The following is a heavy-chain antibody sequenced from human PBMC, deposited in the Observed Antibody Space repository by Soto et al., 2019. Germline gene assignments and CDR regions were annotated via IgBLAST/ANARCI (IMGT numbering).Heavy chain of an antibody. V-gene: IGHV3-73*02. D-gene: IGHD3-22*01. CDR2: IRSKPNTYAR. CDR3: IRRTQDDSIGYFPD. J-gene: IGHJ4*02. CDR1: GFTFSGSA. Sequence: EVQLVESGGGLVQPGGSLKLSCAASGFTFSGSAMHWVRQASGKGLEWVGRIRSKPNTYARGYAASVKGRFTMSRDDSKNTVYLQMNSLQIEDTAVYYCIRRTQDDSIGYFPDWGQGTLVTVSS.